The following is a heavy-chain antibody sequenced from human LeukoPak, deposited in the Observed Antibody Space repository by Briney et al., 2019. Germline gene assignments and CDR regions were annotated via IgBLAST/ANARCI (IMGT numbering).Heavy chain of an antibody. V-gene: IGHV4-30-2*01. CDR3: ARRRAMAAFDP. J-gene: IGHJ5*02. D-gene: IGHD2-2*01. Sequence: SETLSLTCAVSGGSISSGGYSWSWIRQPPGKGLEWIGYIYHSGSTYYNPSLKSRVTISVDGSKNQFSLKLSSVTAADTAVYYCARRRAMAAFDPWGQGTLVTVSS. CDR1: GGSISSGGYS. CDR2: IYHSGST.